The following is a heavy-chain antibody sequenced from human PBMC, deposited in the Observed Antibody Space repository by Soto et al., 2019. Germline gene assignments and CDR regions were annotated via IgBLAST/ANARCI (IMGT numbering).Heavy chain of an antibody. D-gene: IGHD4-17*01. CDR1: GSSITSSGFW. V-gene: IGHV4-39*01. Sequence: HLQLQESGPGLVKSSETLSLTCAVSGSSITSSGFWWSWIRQPPGKGLEWIATIYDTGNTFYNPSLRSRVTISADTSKNQFALNLNSVTAADTAVYYCAKRAYGDPFDPWGQGTLVTVSS. J-gene: IGHJ5*02. CDR2: IYDTGNT. CDR3: AKRAYGDPFDP.